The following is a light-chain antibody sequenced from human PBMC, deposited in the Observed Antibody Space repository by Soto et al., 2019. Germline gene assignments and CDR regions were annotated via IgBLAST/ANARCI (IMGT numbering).Light chain of an antibody. CDR3: QQRSNWPPD. CDR2: DAS. Sequence: EVVLTHSPGTLSLSPWERATLSCRASQSISQSLAWYQQRPGQSPRLLIYDASNRATGIPARFSGSGSGTDFTLTISSLEPEDFAVYYCQQRSNWPPDFGQGTRLEI. V-gene: IGKV3-11*01. CDR1: QSISQS. J-gene: IGKJ5*01.